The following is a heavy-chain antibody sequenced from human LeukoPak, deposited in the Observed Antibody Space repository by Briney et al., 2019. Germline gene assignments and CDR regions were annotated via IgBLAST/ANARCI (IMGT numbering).Heavy chain of an antibody. CDR2: INHSGST. Sequence: KTSETLSLTCAVYGGSFSGYYWSWIRQPPGKGLEWIGEINHSGSTNYNPSLKSRVTISVDTSKNQFSLKLSSVTAADTAVYYCARGPTRWSRDAFDIWGQGTMVTVSS. CDR1: GGSFSGYY. V-gene: IGHV4-34*01. D-gene: IGHD3-3*01. J-gene: IGHJ3*02. CDR3: ARGPTRWSRDAFDI.